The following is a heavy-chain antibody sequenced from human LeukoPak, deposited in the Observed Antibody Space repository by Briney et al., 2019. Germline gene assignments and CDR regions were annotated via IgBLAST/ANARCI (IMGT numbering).Heavy chain of an antibody. D-gene: IGHD3-22*01. CDR2: ISSSSSTI. V-gene: IGHV3-48*01. CDR3: AREIAAVIVPYYHYYGMDV. J-gene: IGHJ6*02. CDR1: GFTFSSYS. Sequence: SGGSLRLSCAASGFTFSSYSMNWVRQAPGKGLEWVSYISSSSSTIYYADSVKGRFTISRDNAKNSLYLQMSNLRADDTAVYYCAREIAAVIVPYYHYYGMDVWGQGTTVTVSS.